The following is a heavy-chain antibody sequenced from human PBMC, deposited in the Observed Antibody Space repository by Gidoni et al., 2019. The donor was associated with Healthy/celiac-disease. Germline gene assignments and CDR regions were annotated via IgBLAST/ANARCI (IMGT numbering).Heavy chain of an antibody. CDR3: ARNLTYYDILTGPRYGMDV. CDR2: ISGSGGST. Sequence: EVQLLESGGGLVQPGGSLRLSCAASGFTFSSYAMSWVRQAPGKGLEWGSAISGSGGSTYYADSVKGRFTSSRDNSKNTLYLQMNSLRAEDTAVYYCARNLTYYDILTGPRYGMDVWGQGTTVTVSS. V-gene: IGHV3-23*01. CDR1: GFTFSSYA. J-gene: IGHJ6*02. D-gene: IGHD3-9*01.